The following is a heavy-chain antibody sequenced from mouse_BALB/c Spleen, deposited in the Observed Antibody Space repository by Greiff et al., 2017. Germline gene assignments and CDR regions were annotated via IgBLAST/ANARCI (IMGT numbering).Heavy chain of an antibody. D-gene: IGHD1-1*01. CDR2: IDPANGNT. J-gene: IGHJ4*01. V-gene: IGHV14-3*02. Sequence: EVQLQQSGAELVKPGASVKLSCTAYGFNIKDTYMHWVKQRPEQGLEWIGRIDPANGNTKYDPKFQGKATITADTSSNTAYLQLSSLTSEDTAVYYCARVYGDYYAMDYWGQGTSVTVSS. CDR3: ARVYGDYYAMDY. CDR1: GFNIKDTY.